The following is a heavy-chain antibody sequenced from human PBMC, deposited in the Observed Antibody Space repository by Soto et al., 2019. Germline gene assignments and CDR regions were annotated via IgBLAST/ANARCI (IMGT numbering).Heavy chain of an antibody. CDR1: GGSISSYY. Sequence: QSQTLSLTCTVSGGSISSYYWSWIRQPPGKGLEWIGYIYYSGSTNYNPSLKSRVTISVDTSKNQFSLKLSSVTAAYTAVYYCARHIPVRMVRGSYFDYWGQGTLVTVSS. CDR3: ARHIPVRMVRGSYFDY. CDR2: IYYSGST. V-gene: IGHV4-59*08. J-gene: IGHJ4*02. D-gene: IGHD3-10*01.